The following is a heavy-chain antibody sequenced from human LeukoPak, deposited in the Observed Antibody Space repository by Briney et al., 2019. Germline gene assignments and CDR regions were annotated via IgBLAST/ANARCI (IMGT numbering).Heavy chain of an antibody. CDR1: GFIVSSNY. CDR3: ARDSASGWYHAY. V-gene: IGHV3-53*01. D-gene: IGHD6-19*01. Sequence: GGSLRLSCAASGFIVSSNYMSWVRQAPGKGLEWVSAIYSGGSTYYADSVKDRFTISRDYSSNTLYLKMNSLRAEDTAVYYCARDSASGWYHAYWGQGTLVTVSS. CDR2: IYSGGST. J-gene: IGHJ4*02.